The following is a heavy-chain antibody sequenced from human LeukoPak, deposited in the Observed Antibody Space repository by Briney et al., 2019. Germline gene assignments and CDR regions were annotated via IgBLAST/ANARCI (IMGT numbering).Heavy chain of an antibody. Sequence: SETLSLTCTVSGGSVSSGGYYWSWIRQPPGKGLEWIGYISYSGGTNYNPSLKSRVTISVDTSKNQFSLKLSSVTAADTAVYYCARVVGALHFDYWGQGTLVTVSS. D-gene: IGHD1-26*01. CDR2: ISYSGGT. V-gene: IGHV4-61*08. J-gene: IGHJ4*02. CDR1: GGSVSSGGYY. CDR3: ARVVGALHFDY.